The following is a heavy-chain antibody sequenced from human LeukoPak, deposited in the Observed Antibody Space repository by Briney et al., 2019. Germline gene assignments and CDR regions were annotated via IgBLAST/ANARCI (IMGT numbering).Heavy chain of an antibody. D-gene: IGHD3-16*02. CDR2: INSDGSST. CDR1: GFTFSSYW. J-gene: IGHJ5*02. CDR3: AALNYDYVWGSYRFDP. Sequence: GGSLRLSCAASGFTFSSYWMHWARQAPGRGLVWVSRINSDGSSTNYADSVKGRFTISRDNAKNTLYLQMNSLRAEDTAVYYCAALNYDYVWGSYRFDPWGQGTLVTVSS. V-gene: IGHV3-74*01.